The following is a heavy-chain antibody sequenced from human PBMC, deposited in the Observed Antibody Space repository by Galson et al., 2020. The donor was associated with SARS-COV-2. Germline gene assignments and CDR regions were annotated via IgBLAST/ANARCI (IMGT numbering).Heavy chain of an antibody. Sequence: SVKVSCKASGGTFSSYAISWVRQAPGQGLEWMGGIIPIFGTANYAQKFQGRVTITADESTSTAYMELSSLRSEDTAVYYCARSLHDYGGNSYYYYYMDVWGKGTTVTVSS. CDR1: GGTFSSYA. V-gene: IGHV1-69*13. J-gene: IGHJ6*03. CDR2: IIPIFGTA. D-gene: IGHD4-17*01. CDR3: ARSLHDYGGNSYYYYYMDV.